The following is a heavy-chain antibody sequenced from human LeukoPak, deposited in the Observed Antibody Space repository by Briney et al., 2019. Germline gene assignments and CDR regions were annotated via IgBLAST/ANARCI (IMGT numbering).Heavy chain of an antibody. CDR1: SGSINSGTHY. CDR3: ARHDYDLLTGYTINWFDP. Sequence: PSETLSLTCTVSSGSINSGTHYWGWVRQPPGKGLEWIGSILYSGITFYNPSLKSRVTVSIDTSMNQFSLKLNSVTAADTAVYYCARHDYDLLTGYTINWFDPWGQGTLVTVSS. D-gene: IGHD3-9*01. CDR2: ILYSGIT. J-gene: IGHJ5*02. V-gene: IGHV4-39*01.